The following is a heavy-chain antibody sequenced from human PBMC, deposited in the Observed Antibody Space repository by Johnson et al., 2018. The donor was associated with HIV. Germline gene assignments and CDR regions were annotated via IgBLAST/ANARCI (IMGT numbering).Heavy chain of an antibody. Sequence: QVQLVESGGGLVQPGGSLRLSCAASGFIFSSYAMHWVRQAPGKGLEWVAVISYDGSNKYFADSVKGRFTISRDNSKNTLYLQMNSLRAEDTAVYYCASGLGIVGATRSAFDIWGQGTMVTVSS. V-gene: IGHV3-30*04. D-gene: IGHD1-26*01. CDR2: ISYDGSNK. CDR1: GFIFSSYA. CDR3: ASGLGIVGATRSAFDI. J-gene: IGHJ3*02.